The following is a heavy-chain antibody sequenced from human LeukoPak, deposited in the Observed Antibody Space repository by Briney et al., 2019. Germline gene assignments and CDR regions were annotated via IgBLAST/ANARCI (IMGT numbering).Heavy chain of an antibody. D-gene: IGHD2-15*01. CDR3: AREEYCSGGSCYYGYSYYFDY. J-gene: IGHJ4*02. V-gene: IGHV1-69*05. Sequence: SVKVSCKASGGTFSSYAISWVRQAPGQGLEWMGGIIPIFGTANYAQKFQGRVTITTDESTSTAYMELSSLRSEDTAVYYCAREEYCSGGSCYYGYSYYFDYWGQGTLVTVSS. CDR2: IIPIFGTA. CDR1: GGTFSSYA.